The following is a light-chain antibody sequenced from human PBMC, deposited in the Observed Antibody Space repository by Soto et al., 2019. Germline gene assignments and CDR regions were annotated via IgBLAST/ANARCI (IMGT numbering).Light chain of an antibody. CDR2: GTS. Sequence: EIVMTQSPVTLSVSPGERATLPCRASQSVKSSYLAWYQHKPGQAPRLLIYGTSSRATGIPDRFSGSGSGTDFTLTISRLEPEDFAVYYCQQYGSSITFGQGTRLEI. CDR3: QQYGSSIT. V-gene: IGKV3-20*01. CDR1: QSVKSSY. J-gene: IGKJ5*01.